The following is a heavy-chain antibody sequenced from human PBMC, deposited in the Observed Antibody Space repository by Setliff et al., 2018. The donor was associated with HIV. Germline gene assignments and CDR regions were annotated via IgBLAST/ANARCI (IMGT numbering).Heavy chain of an antibody. CDR3: ARHPSGWYGDYFFDY. D-gene: IGHD4-17*01. Sequence: VKVSCKASGYTFTTYGISWVRQAPGQGLEWMGGIIPVSDTTNYAQKFQGRVTITADASTRTAYMELSSLRSDDMAVYYCARHPSGWYGDYFFDYWGQGTLVTVSS. CDR2: IIPVSDTT. V-gene: IGHV1-69*13. CDR1: GYTFTTYG. J-gene: IGHJ4*02.